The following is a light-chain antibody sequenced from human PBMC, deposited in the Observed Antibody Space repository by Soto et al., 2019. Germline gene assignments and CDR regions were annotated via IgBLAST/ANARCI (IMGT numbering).Light chain of an antibody. CDR2: EAS. Sequence: QSALTQPASVSGSPGQSITISCTGSISDIGTYNLVSWLQQHPGKAPKLMIYEASKRPSGVSNRFSGSKSGNTASLTISGLQAEDEADYYCCSYESSNTLVVGGGTQLTVL. V-gene: IGLV2-23*01. J-gene: IGLJ2*01. CDR3: CSYESSNTLV. CDR1: ISDIGTYNL.